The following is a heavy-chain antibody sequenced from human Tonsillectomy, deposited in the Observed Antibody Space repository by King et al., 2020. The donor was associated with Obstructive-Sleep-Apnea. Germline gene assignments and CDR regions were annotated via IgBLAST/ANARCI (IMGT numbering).Heavy chain of an antibody. D-gene: IGHD5-12*01. Sequence: VQLVESGGGLVQPGGSLRLSCAASGFTFSRYWMSWVRQAPGKGLEWVANINEVGRERYNVDSVEGRFTTSRDNAKNSLYLQMNSLRAEDMAVYHCARAGSVATVDYWGQGTLVTVSS. J-gene: IGHJ4*02. CDR3: ARAGSVATVDY. V-gene: IGHV3-7*01. CDR1: GFTFSRYW. CDR2: INEVGRER.